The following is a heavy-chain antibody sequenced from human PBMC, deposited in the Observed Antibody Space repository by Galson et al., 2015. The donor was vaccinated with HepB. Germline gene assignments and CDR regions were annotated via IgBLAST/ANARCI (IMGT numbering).Heavy chain of an antibody. D-gene: IGHD6-13*01. CDR3: GRQRRVGSSTEDHGCFDP. CDR1: GYSFTSYW. CDR2: IYPGDSDT. J-gene: IGHJ5*02. Sequence: QSGAEVKKPGESLKISCKGSGYSFTSYWIGWVRQMPGKGLEWMGIIYPGDSDTRYSPSFQGQVTISADKSISTAYLQWSSLKASDTAMYYCGRQRRVGSSTEDHGCFDPWGQGTLVTVSS. V-gene: IGHV5-51*01.